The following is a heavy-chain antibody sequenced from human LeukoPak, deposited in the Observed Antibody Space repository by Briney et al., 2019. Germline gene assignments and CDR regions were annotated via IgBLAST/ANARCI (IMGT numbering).Heavy chain of an antibody. CDR3: ARATYSSSWDYYFDY. V-gene: IGHV1-2*02. Sequence: ASVKVSCKASGYTFTGYYMHWVRQAPGQGLEWMGWINPNSGGTNYAQKFQGRVTMTRDTSISTAYMELSRLRSDDTAVYYCARATYSSSWDYYFDYWGQGTLVTVSS. D-gene: IGHD6-13*01. J-gene: IGHJ4*02. CDR2: INPNSGGT. CDR1: GYTFTGYY.